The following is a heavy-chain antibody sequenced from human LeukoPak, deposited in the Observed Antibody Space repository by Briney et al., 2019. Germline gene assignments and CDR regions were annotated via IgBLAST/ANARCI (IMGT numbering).Heavy chain of an antibody. J-gene: IGHJ4*02. CDR2: ISYDGSNK. CDR3: AKDRGGGWYYGSGSYRYPDY. CDR1: GFTFSSYW. V-gene: IGHV3-30*18. Sequence: GGSLRLSCAASGFTFSSYWMSWVRQAPGKGLEWVAVISYDGSNKYYADSVKGRFTISRDNSKDTLYLQMNSLRAEDTAVYYCAKDRGGGWYYGSGSYRYPDYWGQGTLVTVSS. D-gene: IGHD3-10*01.